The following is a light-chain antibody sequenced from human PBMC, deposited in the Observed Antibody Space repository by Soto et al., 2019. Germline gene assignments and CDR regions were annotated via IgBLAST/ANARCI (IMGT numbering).Light chain of an antibody. CDR1: QGISSY. J-gene: IGKJ5*01. CDR2: AAS. CDR3: QHLDSYST. Sequence: DIQLTQSPSFLSASVGDRVTITCRASQGISSYLAWYQQKPGKAPKLLIYAASTLQSGVPSRFSGSGSGTQFTLTISSLQPEYFANYYCQHLDSYSTFGQGTRLEIK. V-gene: IGKV1-9*01.